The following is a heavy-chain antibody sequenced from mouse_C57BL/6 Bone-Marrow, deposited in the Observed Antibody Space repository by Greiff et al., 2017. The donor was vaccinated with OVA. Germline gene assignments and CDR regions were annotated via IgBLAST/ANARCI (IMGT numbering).Heavy chain of an antibody. CDR3: AGGNWDGDY. J-gene: IGHJ3*01. CDR2: INPYNGGT. V-gene: IGHV1-19*01. D-gene: IGHD4-1*01. CDR1: GYTFTDYY. Sequence: VQLQQSGPVLVKPGASVKMSCKASGYTFTDYYMNWVKQSHGKSLEWIGVINPYNGGTSYTQKFKGKATLTVDKSSSTAYMELNSLTYEDAAVYYCAGGNWDGDYWGQGTLVTVSA.